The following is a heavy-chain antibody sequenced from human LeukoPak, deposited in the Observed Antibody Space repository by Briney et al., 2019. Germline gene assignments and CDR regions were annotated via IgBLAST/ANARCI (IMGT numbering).Heavy chain of an antibody. J-gene: IGHJ4*02. CDR1: GGSFSGYH. CDR3: ARYSGYYLSYFDS. CDR2: INHSGST. D-gene: IGHD3-22*01. Sequence: SETLSLTCAVYGGSFSGYHWSWIRQPPGKGLEWIGEINHSGSTNYNPSLKSRVTISVDTSKNQFSLKLSSVTAADTAVYYCARYSGYYLSYFDSWGQGTLVTVSS. V-gene: IGHV4-34*01.